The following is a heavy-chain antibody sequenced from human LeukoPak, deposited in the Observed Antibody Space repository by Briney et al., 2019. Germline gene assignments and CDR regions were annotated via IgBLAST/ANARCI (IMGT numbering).Heavy chain of an antibody. CDR2: ISYDGSNK. CDR3: AKSAGDGYNFFVY. Sequence: GGSLRLFCAASGFTFSIYGMHWVRQAPGKGLEWLAVISYDGSNKYYADSVKGRFTISRDNSKNTLYLRMNSLRAEDTAVYYCAKSAGDGYNFFVYWGQGTLVTVSS. CDR1: GFTFSIYG. V-gene: IGHV3-30*18. D-gene: IGHD5-24*01. J-gene: IGHJ4*02.